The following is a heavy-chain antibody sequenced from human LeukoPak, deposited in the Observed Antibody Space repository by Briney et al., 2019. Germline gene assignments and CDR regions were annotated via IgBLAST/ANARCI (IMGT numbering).Heavy chain of an antibody. CDR2: MNPNSGNT. CDR3: ARVYYGSGSYHDY. J-gene: IGHJ4*02. D-gene: IGHD3-10*01. V-gene: IGHV1-8*01. Sequence: ASVKVSRKASGYTYTSYDINWVRQATGQGLEWMGWMNPNSGNTGYAQKFQGRVTMTRNTSISTAYMELSSLRSEDTAVYYCARVYYGSGSYHDYWGQGTLVTVSS. CDR1: GYTYTSYD.